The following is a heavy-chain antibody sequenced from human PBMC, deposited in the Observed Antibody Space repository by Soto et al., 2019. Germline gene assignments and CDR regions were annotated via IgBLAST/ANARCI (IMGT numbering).Heavy chain of an antibody. CDR2: INAGNGNT. Sequence: QVQLVQSGAEVKKPGASVKVSCKASGYTFTSYAMQWVRQAPGQRLEWMGWINAGNGNTKYSQKFQGRVTITRDTSASTDYMELSSLRSEDTAVYYFARDLGGWTDYWGQGTLVTVSS. D-gene: IGHD6-19*01. J-gene: IGHJ4*02. CDR3: ARDLGGWTDY. V-gene: IGHV1-3*01. CDR1: GYTFTSYA.